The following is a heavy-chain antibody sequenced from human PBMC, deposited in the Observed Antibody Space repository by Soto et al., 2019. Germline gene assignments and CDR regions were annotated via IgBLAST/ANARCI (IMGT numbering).Heavy chain of an antibody. Sequence: EVPLLESGGGFVRPGVSLRLSGAASGFTFSSYAMSWVRQAPGTGLQWVSAISGRGGSTYYADSVKGRYTISRDNSRNTLSLPRNSLSDEDSAVNYGAKYGAGSYYYPFSYWGQGTLVTVSS. CDR2: ISGRGGST. J-gene: IGHJ4*02. CDR1: GFTFSSYA. V-gene: IGHV3-23*01. CDR3: AKYGAGSYYYPFSY. D-gene: IGHD3-10*01.